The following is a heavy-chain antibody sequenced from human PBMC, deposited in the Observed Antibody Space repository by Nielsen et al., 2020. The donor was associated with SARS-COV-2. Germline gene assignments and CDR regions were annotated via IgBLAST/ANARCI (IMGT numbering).Heavy chain of an antibody. D-gene: IGHD3-10*01. CDR3: ARVHGFPARFFDY. V-gene: IGHV3-53*01. Sequence: GESLKISCAASGFTVSSNYMNWVRQAPGKGLEWVSVFYSGGTTLYADSVKGRFIISRDNSRNTLYLQMNSLRAEDTAVYYCARVHGFPARFFDYWGQGTLVTVSS. CDR1: GFTVSSNY. CDR2: FYSGGTT. J-gene: IGHJ4*02.